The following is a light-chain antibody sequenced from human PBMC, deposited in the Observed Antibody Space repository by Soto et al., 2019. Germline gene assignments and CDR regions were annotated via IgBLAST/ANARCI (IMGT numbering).Light chain of an antibody. CDR1: NIGSKN. J-gene: IGLJ1*01. V-gene: IGLV3-9*01. CDR3: QVWDSSSYV. Sequence: SYELTQPLSVSVALGQTARITCGGNNIGSKNVHWYQQRPGQAPVLVIYRDSNRPSGIPERFSGSNSGNTATLTISRAHAGDEADYYCQVWDSSSYVFGTGTKLTVL. CDR2: RDS.